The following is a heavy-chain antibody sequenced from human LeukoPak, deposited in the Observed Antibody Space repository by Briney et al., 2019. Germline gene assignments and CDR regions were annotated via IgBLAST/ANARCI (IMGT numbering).Heavy chain of an antibody. Sequence: PGGSLTLSCGGSGISFSGSWMSWVRQAPGKGPEWVANIKEDGSERYYVGSVRGRFTISRDNAKNSLHLQMNSLRAEDTAVYYCTRNGHWGQGTLVTVSS. J-gene: IGHJ4*02. CDR2: IKEDGSER. CDR1: GISFSGSW. CDR3: TRNGH. D-gene: IGHD2-8*01. V-gene: IGHV3-7*01.